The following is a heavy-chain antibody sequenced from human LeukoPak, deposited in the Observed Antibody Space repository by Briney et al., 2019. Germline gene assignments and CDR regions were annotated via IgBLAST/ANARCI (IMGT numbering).Heavy chain of an antibody. V-gene: IGHV1-69*06. CDR1: GGTFSSYA. Sequence: GASVKVSCKASGGTFSSYAISWVRQAPGQGLEWMGGIIPIFGTANYAQKFQGRVTITADKSTSTAYMELSSLRSEDTAVYYCARVSGGGSYPSYYYYYMDVWGKGTTVTVSS. CDR3: ARVSGGGSYPSYYYYYMDV. CDR2: IIPIFGTA. D-gene: IGHD1-26*01. J-gene: IGHJ6*03.